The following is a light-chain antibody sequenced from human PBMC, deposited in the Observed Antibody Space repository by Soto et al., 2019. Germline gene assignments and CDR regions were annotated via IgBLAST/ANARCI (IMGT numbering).Light chain of an antibody. CDR2: AAS. V-gene: IGKV1-39*01. CDR1: QSITSH. CDR3: QQSHSAPLT. Sequence: QMTQSPSSLFASVGDRVTITCRSSQSITSHLNWYQQKVGQSPKLLIYAASTLQSGVPPRFSGSGSGTECTLTSSGLQREDFATYYCQQSHSAPLTFGGGTKVEIK. J-gene: IGKJ4*01.